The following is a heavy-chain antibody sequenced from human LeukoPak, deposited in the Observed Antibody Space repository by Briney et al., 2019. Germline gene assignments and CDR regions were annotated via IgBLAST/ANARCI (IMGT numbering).Heavy chain of an antibody. V-gene: IGHV4-39*07. J-gene: IGHJ4*02. CDR1: GGSLSSSSYY. CDR3: ARGLTTDYGDYSYFDY. Sequence: SETLSLTCTVSGGSLSSSSYYWGWIRQPPGKGLEWIGSIYYSGSTYYNPSLKSRVTISVDTSKNQFSLKLSSVTAADTAVYYCARGLTTDYGDYSYFDYWGQGTLVTVSS. D-gene: IGHD4-17*01. CDR2: IYYSGST.